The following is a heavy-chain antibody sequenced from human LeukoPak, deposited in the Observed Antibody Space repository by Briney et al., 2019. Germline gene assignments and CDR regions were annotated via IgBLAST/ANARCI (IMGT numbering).Heavy chain of an antibody. D-gene: IGHD1-1*01. Sequence: SETLSLTCSVFGGSISRGGYYWSWIRQPPGKGLEWIGYIYHSGSTYYNPSLKSRVTISIDRSKTQFSLKLSSVTAADTAVYYCARFGNTNFRHYYFDCWGQGTLVTVSS. CDR3: ARFGNTNFRHYYFDC. CDR1: GGSISRGGYY. V-gene: IGHV4-30-2*01. CDR2: IYHSGST. J-gene: IGHJ4*02.